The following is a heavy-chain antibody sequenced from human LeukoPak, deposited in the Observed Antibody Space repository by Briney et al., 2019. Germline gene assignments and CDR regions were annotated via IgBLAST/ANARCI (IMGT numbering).Heavy chain of an antibody. CDR3: ARGTDYGDYDYYYYMDV. J-gene: IGHJ6*03. Sequence: SETLSLTCTVSGGSISSYYWSWIRQPPGKGLEWIGYIYYTGSINYNPSLKSRVTISVDTSKNQFSLKLSSVTAADTAVYYCARGTDYGDYDYYYYMDVWGKGTTVTVSS. D-gene: IGHD4-17*01. V-gene: IGHV4-59*01. CDR1: GGSISSYY. CDR2: IYYTGSI.